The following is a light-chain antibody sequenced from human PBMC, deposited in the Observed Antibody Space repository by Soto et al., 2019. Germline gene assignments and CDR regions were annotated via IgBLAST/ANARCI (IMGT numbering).Light chain of an antibody. V-gene: IGKV3-20*01. CDR2: GAS. CDR3: QQYGSSGT. CDR1: QSVSNNY. J-gene: IGKJ1*01. Sequence: EIVLTQSPGTLSLSPGERATLSCRASQSVSNNYLAWYQQKPGQAPRLLIYGASNRATGIPDRFSGSGSGTDFTLNISRLEPEEFAGYYCQQYGSSGTFGQGTKVEIK.